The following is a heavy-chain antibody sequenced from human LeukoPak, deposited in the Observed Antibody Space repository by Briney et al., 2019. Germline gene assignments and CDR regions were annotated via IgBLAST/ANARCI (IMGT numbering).Heavy chain of an antibody. CDR3: ARLDGKYGDYAIYWYFDL. V-gene: IGHV4-39*01. CDR2: IYYSGST. Sequence: SETLSLTCTVSGGSISSSSYYWGWIRQPPGKGLEWIGSIYYSGSTYYNPPLKSRVTISVDTSKNQFSLKLSSVTAADTAVYYCARLDGKYGDYAIYWYFDLWGRSTLVTVSS. CDR1: GGSISSSSYY. D-gene: IGHD4-17*01. J-gene: IGHJ2*01.